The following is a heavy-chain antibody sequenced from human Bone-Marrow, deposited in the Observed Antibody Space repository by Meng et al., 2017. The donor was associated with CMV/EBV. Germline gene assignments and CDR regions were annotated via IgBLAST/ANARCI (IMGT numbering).Heavy chain of an antibody. CDR2: IGSSSTI. J-gene: IGHJ5*02. CDR1: GFTFSDHY. Sequence: GESLKISCAASGFTFSDHYINWVRQAPGKGLEWVSSIGSSSTIYYADSVKGRFTISRDNAKNSLYLQMNSLRAEDTAVYYCARGSSLDPWGQGTLVTVSS. D-gene: IGHD2-2*01. V-gene: IGHV3-69-1*02. CDR3: ARGSSLDP.